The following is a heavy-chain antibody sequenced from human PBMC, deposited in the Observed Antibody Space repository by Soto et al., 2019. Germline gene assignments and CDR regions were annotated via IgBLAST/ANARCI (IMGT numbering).Heavy chain of an antibody. D-gene: IGHD2-21*01. Sequence: EVQLVESGGGLVQPGGSLRLSCAASGFTFSSYWMHWVRQAPGKGLVWVSRINSDGSRTNYADSVKGRFTISRDNAKNTLYLQMNSLRAEETVVYYCARGVRGAYGLDIWGQGTMVTVSS. CDR2: INSDGSRT. J-gene: IGHJ3*02. CDR3: ARGVRGAYGLDI. V-gene: IGHV3-74*01. CDR1: GFTFSSYW.